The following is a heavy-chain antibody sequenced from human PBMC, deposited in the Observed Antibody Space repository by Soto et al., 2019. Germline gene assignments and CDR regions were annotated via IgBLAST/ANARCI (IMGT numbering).Heavy chain of an antibody. CDR1: GGSISSYY. V-gene: IGHV4-59*08. CDR2: IYYRGST. J-gene: IGHJ4*02. D-gene: IGHD6-19*01. Sequence: QVQLQESGPGLVKPSETLSLTGTVSGGSISSYYWSWIRQPPGKGLEWIGYIYYRGSTNYNPSLKSRVTISVDTAKKQFSLKMSSVTAADTAVYYCAAGYSSGWVDYWGQGTLVTVSS. CDR3: AAGYSSGWVDY.